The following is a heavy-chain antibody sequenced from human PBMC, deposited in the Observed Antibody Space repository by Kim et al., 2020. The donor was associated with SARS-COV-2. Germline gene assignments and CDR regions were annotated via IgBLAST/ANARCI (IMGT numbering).Heavy chain of an antibody. V-gene: IGHV1-69*13. J-gene: IGHJ4*02. CDR2: IIPIFGTA. D-gene: IGHD3-10*01. CDR3: ARGRGITMVQGVRGSLLPFDY. CDR1: GGTFSSYA. Sequence: SVKVSCKASGGTFSSYAISWVRQAPGQGLEWMGGIIPIFGTANYAQKFQGRVTITADESTSTAYMELSSLRSEDTAVYYCARGRGITMVQGVRGSLLPFDYWGQGTLVTVSS.